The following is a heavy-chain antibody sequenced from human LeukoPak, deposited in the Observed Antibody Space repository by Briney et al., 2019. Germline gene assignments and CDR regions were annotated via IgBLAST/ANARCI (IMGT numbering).Heavy chain of an antibody. J-gene: IGHJ4*02. CDR2: IRYDGSNK. Sequence: GGSLRLSCAASGFTFSSYGMHWVRQAPGKGQEWVAFIRYDGSNKYYADSVKGRFTISRDNSKNTLYLQMNSLRAEDTAVYYCAKSFFAVVPAAIRYYFDYWGQGTLVTVSS. CDR3: AKSFFAVVPAAIRYYFDY. V-gene: IGHV3-30*02. CDR1: GFTFSSYG. D-gene: IGHD2-2*01.